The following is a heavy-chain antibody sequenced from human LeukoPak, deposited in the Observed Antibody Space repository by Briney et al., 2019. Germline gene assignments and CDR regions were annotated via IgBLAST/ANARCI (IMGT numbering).Heavy chain of an antibody. J-gene: IGHJ4*02. CDR1: GYTFTGYY. CDR2: INPNSGGT. Sequence: ASVKVSCKASGYTFTGYYMHWVRQAPGQGLEWMGWINPNSGGTNYAQKFQGRVTMTRDTSISTAYMELSRLRSDDTAVYYCARTRMVRGSPPGYWGQGTLVTASS. CDR3: ARTRMVRGSPPGY. D-gene: IGHD3-10*01. V-gene: IGHV1-2*02.